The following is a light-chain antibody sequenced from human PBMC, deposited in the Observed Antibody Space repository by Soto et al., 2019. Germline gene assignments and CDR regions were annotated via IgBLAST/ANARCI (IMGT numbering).Light chain of an antibody. CDR2: AAS. J-gene: IGKJ2*01. CDR1: QDIRSY. CDR3: QQSFSSPRYT. V-gene: IGKV1-39*01. Sequence: DIQMTQTPSSLSASVGDRVTITCRASQDIRSYLNWYQHKPGKAPKLLIYAASTLQSGVPSKFTGDGSGTDFTLTINNLQPEDFATYYCQQSFSSPRYTFGQGTKLEIK.